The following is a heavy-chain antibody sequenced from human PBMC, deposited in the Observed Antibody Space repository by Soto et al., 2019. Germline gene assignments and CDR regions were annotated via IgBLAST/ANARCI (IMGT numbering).Heavy chain of an antibody. CDR3: ARDPGSGHYFDY. CDR2: INPDNANT. J-gene: IGHJ4*02. CDR1: GNTFISRA. V-gene: IGHV1-3*01. D-gene: IGHD2-15*01. Sequence: QVQLVQSGAEVKNPGASVKISCEASGNTFISRALHWVPQAPGKRLEWMGWINPDNANTKYSQNFQGRVTFTRDTSATTAYMELSSLRSEDTAVYFCARDPGSGHYFDYWGQGTLVTVSS.